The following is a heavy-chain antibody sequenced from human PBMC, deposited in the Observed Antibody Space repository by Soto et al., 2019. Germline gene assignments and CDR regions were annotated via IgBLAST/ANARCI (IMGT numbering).Heavy chain of an antibody. J-gene: IGHJ5*02. CDR1: GASVAGGSYY. CDR3: ARDTCSGYDFGL. D-gene: IGHD5-12*01. V-gene: IGHV4-30-4*01. CDR2: IPSRGRP. Sequence: SETLALTCSVSGASVAGGSYYWSWVRQPPGKGLEWIGYIPSRGRPFYNPSLTSRGTISADTSKNQLSLQLTSVTAADTAVYYCARDTCSGYDFGLWGQ.